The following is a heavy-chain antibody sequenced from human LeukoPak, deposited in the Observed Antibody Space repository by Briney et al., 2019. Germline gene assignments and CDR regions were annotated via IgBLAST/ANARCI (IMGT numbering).Heavy chain of an antibody. CDR2: ISSTSSYI. V-gene: IGHV3-21*01. CDR3: ARSSRELGGYAPWELMPPFDY. D-gene: IGHD1-7*01. CDR1: GFTFSSYN. J-gene: IGHJ4*02. Sequence: TGGSLRLSCAASGFTFSSYNMNWVRQAPGKGLEWVSSISSTSSYIYYADSVKGRFTISRDTAKSSLYLQMNSLRAEDTAVYYCARSSRELGGYAPWELMPPFDYWGQGTLVTVSS.